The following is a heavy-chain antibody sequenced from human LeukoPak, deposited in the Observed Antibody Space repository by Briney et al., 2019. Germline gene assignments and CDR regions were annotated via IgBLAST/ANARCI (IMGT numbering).Heavy chain of an antibody. Sequence: PSETLSLTCAVYGGSFSGYYWSWIRQPPGKGLEWIGEINHSGSTNYNPSLKSRVTISVDTSKNQFSLKLSSVTAADTAVYYCARGQWLRPWDYWGQGTLVTVSS. J-gene: IGHJ4*02. CDR1: GGSFSGYY. CDR3: ARGQWLRPWDY. V-gene: IGHV4-34*01. CDR2: INHSGST. D-gene: IGHD5-12*01.